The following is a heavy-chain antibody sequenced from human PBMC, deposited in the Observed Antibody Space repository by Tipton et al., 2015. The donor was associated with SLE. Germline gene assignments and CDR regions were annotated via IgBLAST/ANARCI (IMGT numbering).Heavy chain of an antibody. CDR1: GFTLSSYN. Sequence: SLRLSCAASGFTLSSYNMNWVRQAPGKGLEWVSSIRSDSSYKYYADSVKGRFTISRDSAKNSLYLQMDSLRAEDTAVYYCARDYDFWSGQMDAFDIWGQGTMVTFSS. CDR2: IRSDSSYK. D-gene: IGHD3-3*01. J-gene: IGHJ3*02. CDR3: ARDYDFWSGQMDAFDI. V-gene: IGHV3-21*01.